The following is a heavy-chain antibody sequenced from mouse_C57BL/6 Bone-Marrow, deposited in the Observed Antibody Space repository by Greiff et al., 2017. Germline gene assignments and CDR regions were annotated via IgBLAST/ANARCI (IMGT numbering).Heavy chain of an antibody. CDR3: ARSITTVVAEDYFDY. D-gene: IGHD1-1*01. Sequence: VQLKESGAELVKPGASVKLSCTASGFNIKDYYMHWVKQRTEQGLEWIGRIDPEDGETKYAPKFQGKATITADTSSNTAYLQLSSLTSEDTAVYYCARSITTVVAEDYFDYWGQGTTLTVSS. J-gene: IGHJ2*01. CDR2: IDPEDGET. V-gene: IGHV14-2*01. CDR1: GFNIKDYY.